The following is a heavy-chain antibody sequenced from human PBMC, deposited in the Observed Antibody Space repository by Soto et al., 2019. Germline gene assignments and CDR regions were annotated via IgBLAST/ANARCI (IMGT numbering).Heavy chain of an antibody. D-gene: IGHD3-22*01. V-gene: IGHV4-34*01. CDR3: ARVSMIVVVTLLGWFDP. CDR2: INHSGST. J-gene: IGHJ5*02. Sequence: QVQLQQWGAGLLKPSETLSLTCAVYGGSFSGYYWSWIRQPPGKGLEWIGEINHSGSTNYNPSLKSRVTISVDTSKNQFSLKLSSVTAADTAVYYCARVSMIVVVTLLGWFDPWGQGTLVTVSS. CDR1: GGSFSGYY.